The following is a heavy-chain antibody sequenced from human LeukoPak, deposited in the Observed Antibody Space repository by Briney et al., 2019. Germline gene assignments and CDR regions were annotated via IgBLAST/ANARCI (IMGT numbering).Heavy chain of an antibody. J-gene: IGHJ4*02. CDR1: GFTFDDYG. CDR2: INWNGGST. CDR3: ARGNYYDSSPFDY. Sequence: GGSLRLSCAASGFTFDDYGMSRVRQAPGKGLEWVSGINWNGGSTGYADSVKGRFTISRDNAKNSLYLQMNSLRAEDTALYHCARGNYYDSSPFDYWGQGTLATVSS. D-gene: IGHD3-22*01. V-gene: IGHV3-20*01.